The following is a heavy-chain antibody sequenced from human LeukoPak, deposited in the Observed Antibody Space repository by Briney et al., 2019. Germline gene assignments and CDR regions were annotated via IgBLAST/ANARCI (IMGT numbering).Heavy chain of an antibody. J-gene: IGHJ6*04. CDR3: AGPFGAANYYYYGMDV. V-gene: IGHV3-48*03. CDR1: GFTFSSYE. Sequence: GGSLRLSCAASGFTFSSYEMNWVRQAPGKGLEWVSYISSSGSTIYYADSVKDRFTISRDNAKNSLYLQMNSLRAEDTAVYYCAGPFGAANYYYYGMDVWGKGTTVTVSS. CDR2: ISSSGSTI. D-gene: IGHD3-10*01.